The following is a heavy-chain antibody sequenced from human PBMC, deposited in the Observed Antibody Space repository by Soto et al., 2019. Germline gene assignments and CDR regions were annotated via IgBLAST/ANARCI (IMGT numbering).Heavy chain of an antibody. CDR1: GGTFSSYT. CDR3: ASFTSMGMDV. J-gene: IGHJ6*02. Sequence: QVQLVQSGAEVKKPGSSVKVSCKASGGTFSSYTISWVRQAPGQGLEWMGRIIPILGIANYAQKFQGRVTITADKSTSTAYRELSSLRSEDAAVYYCASFTSMGMDVWGQGTTVTVSS. CDR2: IIPILGIA. D-gene: IGHD3-3*01. V-gene: IGHV1-69*02.